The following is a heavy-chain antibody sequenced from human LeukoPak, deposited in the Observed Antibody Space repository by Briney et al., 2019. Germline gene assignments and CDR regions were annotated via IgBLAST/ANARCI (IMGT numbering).Heavy chain of an antibody. Sequence: SQTLSLTCAISGDSVSSDTAAWNWVRQSPWRGLEWLGRTYYRSKWYNEYAVSVKSRIRVNPDTSKNQFSLQLNSVTPEDTAVYYCAHATGYLVHWGQGTLVTVSS. D-gene: IGHD1-1*01. CDR2: TYYRSKWYN. CDR1: GDSVSSDTAA. V-gene: IGHV6-1*01. CDR3: AHATGYLVH. J-gene: IGHJ4*02.